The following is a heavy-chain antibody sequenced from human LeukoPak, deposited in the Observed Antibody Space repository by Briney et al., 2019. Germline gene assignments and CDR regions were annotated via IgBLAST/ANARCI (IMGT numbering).Heavy chain of an antibody. J-gene: IGHJ5*02. CDR2: IYYSGNT. Sequence: SETLSLTCSVSGGSISTYYWTWIRQPPGQGLEWIGYIYYSGNTYFDPSLKSRLTISVDTSKNQFSLRLSSVTAADTAVYYCARRRHGSDWVDPWGQGTLVTVSS. V-gene: IGHV4-59*08. CDR3: ARRRHGSDWVDP. CDR1: GGSISTYY.